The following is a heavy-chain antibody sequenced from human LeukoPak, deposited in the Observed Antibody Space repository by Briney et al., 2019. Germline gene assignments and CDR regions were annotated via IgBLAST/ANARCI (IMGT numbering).Heavy chain of an antibody. CDR2: IYTGGST. J-gene: IGHJ3*02. D-gene: IGHD4-17*01. Sequence: GGSLRLSCAASGFTVSSNYMTWVRQAPGKGLEWVSFIYTGGSTYYADSGKGRFSISRDNSRSRLYLQMNSLRGEDTAIYYCARDMHGDYANAFDMWGQGTLVTVSS. CDR1: GFTVSSNY. CDR3: ARDMHGDYANAFDM. V-gene: IGHV3-53*05.